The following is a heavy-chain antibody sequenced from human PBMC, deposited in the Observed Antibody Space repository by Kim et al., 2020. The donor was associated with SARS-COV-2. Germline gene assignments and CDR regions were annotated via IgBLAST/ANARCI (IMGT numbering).Heavy chain of an antibody. CDR3: ARVRVRYCSSTSCSGTSYYYYGMDV. CDR1: GYTFTSYG. V-gene: IGHV1-18*04. Sequence: ASVKVSCKASGYTFTSYGISWVRQAPGQGLEWMGWISAYNGNTNYAQKLQGRVTMTTDTSTSTAYMELRSLRSDDTAVYYCARVRVRYCSSTSCSGTSYYYYGMDVWGQGTTVTVSS. D-gene: IGHD2-2*01. J-gene: IGHJ6*02. CDR2: ISAYNGNT.